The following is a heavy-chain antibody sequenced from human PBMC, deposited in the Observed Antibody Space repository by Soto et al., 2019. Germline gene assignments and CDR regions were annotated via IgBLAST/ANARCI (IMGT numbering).Heavy chain of an antibody. J-gene: IGHJ4*02. CDR3: AKDYCSGGSCYTPYFDS. V-gene: IGHV3-23*01. CDR2: ISGSGGST. D-gene: IGHD2-15*01. CDR1: GFTFSSYA. Sequence: EVQLLESGGGLVQPGGSLRLSCAASGFTFSSYAMSWVRQAPGKGLEWVSAISGSGGSTYYADSVKGRFTISRDNSKYTLYLQMNSLRAEDTAVYYCAKDYCSGGSCYTPYFDSWGQGTLVTVSS.